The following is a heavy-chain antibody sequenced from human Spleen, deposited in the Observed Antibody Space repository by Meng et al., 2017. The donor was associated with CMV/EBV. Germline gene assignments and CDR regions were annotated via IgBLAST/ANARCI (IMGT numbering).Heavy chain of an antibody. CDR1: GYTFSDYY. CDR2: LNPDSGYI. D-gene: IGHD6-19*01. Sequence: ASVKVSCKSSGYTFSDYYVHWVRQAPGQGLEWMGWLNPDSGYINYAQKFQDRVTMTSNTSIRTAYMDLSRLRSDDTAVYYCARLYNSGWHLDYWGQGTLVTVSS. J-gene: IGHJ4*02. V-gene: IGHV1-2*02. CDR3: ARLYNSGWHLDY.